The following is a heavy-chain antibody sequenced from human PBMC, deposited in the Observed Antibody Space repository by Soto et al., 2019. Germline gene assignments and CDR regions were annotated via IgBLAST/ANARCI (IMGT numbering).Heavy chain of an antibody. CDR3: AILPQSQWRPDV. D-gene: IGHD6-19*01. V-gene: IGHV3-23*01. CDR2: ISGGGVST. Sequence: EVQLLESGGGLVQPGGSLRLSCAASGFTFSSYSMNWVRQAPGKGLEWVSAISGGGVSTYYADSVKGRFTISRDNSKNTLYLQMNRLRAEDTAVYYCAILPQSQWRPDVWGQGTTVTVSS. CDR1: GFTFSSYS. J-gene: IGHJ6*02.